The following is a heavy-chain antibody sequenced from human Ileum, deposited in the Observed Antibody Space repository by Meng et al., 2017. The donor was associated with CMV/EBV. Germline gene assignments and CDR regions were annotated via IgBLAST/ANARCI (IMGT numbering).Heavy chain of an antibody. D-gene: IGHD6-6*01. Sequence: GSLRLSCTVSGGSISTYFWIWIRQSPGKGLEYIGYIYYNGSTNYNPSLKSRVTISVDTSKNQFSLKLSSVTAADTAVYYCARAYSNSYRVDYWGQGTLVTVSS. CDR3: ARAYSNSYRVDY. CDR2: IYYNGST. J-gene: IGHJ4*02. V-gene: IGHV4-59*01. CDR1: GGSISTYF.